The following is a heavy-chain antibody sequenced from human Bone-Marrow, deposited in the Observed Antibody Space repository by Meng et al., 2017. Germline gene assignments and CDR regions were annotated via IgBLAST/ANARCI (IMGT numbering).Heavy chain of an antibody. D-gene: IGHD3-16*01. CDR3: ARDKSHYDGRSGWFDP. CDR2: VSHDGNSG. V-gene: IGHV3-30-3*01. J-gene: IGHJ5*02. CDR1: GFTFTDYA. Sequence: QIQLVESGGGVVQPGWSLRLSFATFGFTFTDYAMHWVRQAPGKGPEWVAIVSHDGNSGCYADSVKGRFSVSRDNFKNIQFLHMNSLRPEDTAVYYCARDKSHYDGRSGWFDPWGQGTLVTVSS.